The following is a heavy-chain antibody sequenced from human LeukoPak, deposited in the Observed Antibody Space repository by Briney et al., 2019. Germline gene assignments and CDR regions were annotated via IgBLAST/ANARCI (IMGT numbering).Heavy chain of an antibody. CDR1: GGFISSYY. J-gene: IGHJ6*02. CDR2: INYSGST. Sequence: SETLSLTCTVSGGFISSYYWSWIRQPPGKGLEWIAYINYSGSTIYNPSLKSRVTISLDTSKNQFSLRLSSMTDADTAVYYCARRGAARRYDGMDVWGQGTTVTVSS. V-gene: IGHV4-59*08. CDR3: ARRGAARRYDGMDV. D-gene: IGHD6-6*01.